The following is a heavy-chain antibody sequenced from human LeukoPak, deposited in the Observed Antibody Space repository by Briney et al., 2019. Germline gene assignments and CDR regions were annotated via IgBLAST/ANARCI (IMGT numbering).Heavy chain of an antibody. V-gene: IGHV4-4*07. D-gene: IGHD6-19*01. CDR2: IDSSGTT. J-gene: IGHJ4*01. CDR1: HGSINTYF. Sequence: SETLSLTCSVSHGSINTYFWSWIRQPAGKGLEWIGRIDSSGTTSLNPSLKSRVTISQDKSKKQFSLKLSSVTAADTAVYYCATGGYSAWCDYWGHGTQVIVSS. CDR3: ATGGYSAWCDY.